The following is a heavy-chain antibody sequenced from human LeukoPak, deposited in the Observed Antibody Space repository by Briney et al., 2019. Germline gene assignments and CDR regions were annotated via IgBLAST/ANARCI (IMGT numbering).Heavy chain of an antibody. Sequence: SETLSLTCTVSGGSISSSSYYWGWIRQPPGKGLEWIGSIYYSGSTYYNPSLKSRVTISVDTSKNQFSLKLSSVTAADTAVYYCARGSPEYYYDSSGWYFDYWGQGTLVTVSS. CDR1: GGSISSSSYY. J-gene: IGHJ4*02. CDR3: ARGSPEYYYDSSGWYFDY. V-gene: IGHV4-39*01. CDR2: IYYSGST. D-gene: IGHD3-22*01.